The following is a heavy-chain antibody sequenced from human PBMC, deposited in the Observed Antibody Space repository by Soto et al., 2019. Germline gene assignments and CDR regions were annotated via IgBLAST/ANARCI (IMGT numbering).Heavy chain of an antibody. CDR1: GYPVTAYY. J-gene: IGHJ3*02. CDR3: ARGGGVGVAGSAAFDM. CDR2: INPATGAA. Sequence: QLHLVQSGAVVKKPGASVTVSCSASGYPVTAYYMHWVRQAPGRGLEWMGGINPATGAAKYTQTFRGGVTLTRDPSPSNVFMELVGLTSEDPAVFYWARGGGVGVAGSAAFDMWGQGTLVTVSS. V-gene: IGHV1-2*02. D-gene: IGHD3-3*01.